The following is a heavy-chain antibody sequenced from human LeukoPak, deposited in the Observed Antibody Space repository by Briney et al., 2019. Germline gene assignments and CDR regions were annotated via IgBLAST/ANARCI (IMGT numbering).Heavy chain of an antibody. D-gene: IGHD3-3*01. CDR1: GFTFSNAW. V-gene: IGHV3-15*01. J-gene: IGHJ4*02. Sequence: GGSLRLSCAASGFTFSNAWMSWVRQAPGKGLEWVGRIKSKTDGGTTDHAAPVKGRFTISRDDSKNTLYLQMNSLKTEDTAVYYCTTGYDFWSGEFFDYWGQGTLVTVSS. CDR3: TTGYDFWSGEFFDY. CDR2: IKSKTDGGTT.